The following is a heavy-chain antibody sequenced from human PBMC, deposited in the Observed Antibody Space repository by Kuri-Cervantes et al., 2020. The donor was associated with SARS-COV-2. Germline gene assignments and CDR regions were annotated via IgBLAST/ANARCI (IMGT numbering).Heavy chain of an antibody. CDR3: ARRSPQSYYYGMDV. J-gene: IGHJ6*02. Sequence: ESLKISCAVSGGSISGSSYYWDWIRQPPGKGLEWIGSIYYSGSTYYNPSLKSRVTISVDTSKNQFSLNLTSVTAADSAVFYCARRSPQSYYYGMDVWGQGTTVTVYS. CDR1: GGSISGSSYY. CDR2: IYYSGST. V-gene: IGHV4-39*01.